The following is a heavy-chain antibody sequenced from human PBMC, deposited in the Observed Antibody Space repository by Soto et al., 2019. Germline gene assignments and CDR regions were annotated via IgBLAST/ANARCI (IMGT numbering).Heavy chain of an antibody. V-gene: IGHV4-59*01. CDR3: ARDYRLLNGMDV. Sequence: QVQLQESGPGLVKPSETLSLTCTVSGGSISSYYWSWIRQPPGKGLEWIGYIYYSGSTNYNPSLKSRVTISVDTSKIQISLKLSSVTAADTAVYYCARDYRLLNGMDVWGQGTTVTVSS. CDR1: GGSISSYY. J-gene: IGHJ6*02. CDR2: IYYSGST. D-gene: IGHD3-3*01.